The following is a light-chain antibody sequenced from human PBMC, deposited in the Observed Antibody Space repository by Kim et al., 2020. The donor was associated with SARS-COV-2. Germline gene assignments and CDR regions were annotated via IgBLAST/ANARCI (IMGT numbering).Light chain of an antibody. J-gene: IGLJ3*02. V-gene: IGLV3-9*01. Sequence: SGARGQTARISWGGNNIGSKNGHWYQQKPGQAPVLVIYRDSNRPSGIPERFSGSNSGNTATLTISRAQAGDEADYYCQVWDSSTEVFGGGTQLTVL. CDR3: QVWDSSTEV. CDR1: NIGSKN. CDR2: RDS.